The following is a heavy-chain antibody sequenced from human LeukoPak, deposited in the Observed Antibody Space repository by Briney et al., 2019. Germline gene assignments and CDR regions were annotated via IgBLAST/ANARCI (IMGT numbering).Heavy chain of an antibody. CDR1: GGTFSRYA. CDR2: IIPIFGTA. CDR3: ASRYCSSTSCNPRGAFDI. V-gene: IGHV1-69*05. Sequence: SVKVSCKASGGTFSRYAISWVRQAPGQGLEWMGGIIPIFGTANYAQKFQGRVTITTDESTSTAYMELSSLRSEDTAVYYCASRYCSSTSCNPRGAFDIWGQGTMVTVSS. J-gene: IGHJ3*02. D-gene: IGHD2-2*01.